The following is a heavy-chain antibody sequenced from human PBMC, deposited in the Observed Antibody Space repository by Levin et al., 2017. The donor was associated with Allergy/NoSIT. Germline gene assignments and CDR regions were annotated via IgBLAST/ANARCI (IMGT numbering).Heavy chain of an antibody. V-gene: IGHV1-2*06. CDR3: ARATMDIWFDP. J-gene: IGHJ5*02. Sequence: GESLKISCKASGYTFTGYYMHWVRQAPGQGLEWMGRINPNSGGTNYAQKFQGRVTMTRDTSISTAYMELSSLRSDDTAVYYCARATMDIWFDPWGQGTLVTVSS. CDR1: GYTFTGYY. D-gene: IGHD3-10*01. CDR2: INPNSGGT.